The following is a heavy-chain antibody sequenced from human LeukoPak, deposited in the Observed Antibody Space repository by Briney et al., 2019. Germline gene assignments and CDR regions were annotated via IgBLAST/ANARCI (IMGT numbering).Heavy chain of an antibody. Sequence: GGSLRLSCEASGFTFSAYAMTWVRQAPGKGLEWVSSIGSGNKSHYSESVKGRFAISRDNSQSIVFLQLNSLRAEDTALYYCARDLHYYVARDVWGQGTTVYVSS. CDR3: ARDLHYYVARDV. J-gene: IGHJ6*02. V-gene: IGHV3-23*01. CDR2: IGSGNKS. D-gene: IGHD3-10*02. CDR1: GFTFSAYA.